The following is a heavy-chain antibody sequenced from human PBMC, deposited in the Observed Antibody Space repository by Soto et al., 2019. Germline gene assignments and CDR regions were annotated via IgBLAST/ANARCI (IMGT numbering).Heavy chain of an antibody. CDR2: ISYDGNYK. CDR1: GFTFSNYG. CDR3: AKDHPYYDILPGYFNHQYNYGMDV. D-gene: IGHD3-9*01. Sequence: PGGSLRLSCAASGFTFSNYGMHWVRQAPGKGLEWVAVISYDGNYKYYADSVKGRFSISRDSSKNTLYLQMNSLRAEDTAVYYCAKDHPYYDILPGYFNHQYNYGMDVWGQGTTVTVSS. J-gene: IGHJ6*02. V-gene: IGHV3-30*18.